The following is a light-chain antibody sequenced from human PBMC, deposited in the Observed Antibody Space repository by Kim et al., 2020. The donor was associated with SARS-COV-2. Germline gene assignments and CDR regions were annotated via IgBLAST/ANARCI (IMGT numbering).Light chain of an antibody. J-gene: IGLJ2*01. Sequence: SSELTQDPAVSVALGQTVRITCQGDSLRSYYTTWYQQKPGQAPIVVVYGKNNLPSGIPDRFSGSSSGNTASLTITGTQAGDEADYYCNSRDNNDNVLFGG. CDR1: SLRSYY. V-gene: IGLV3-19*01. CDR3: NSRDNNDNVL. CDR2: GKN.